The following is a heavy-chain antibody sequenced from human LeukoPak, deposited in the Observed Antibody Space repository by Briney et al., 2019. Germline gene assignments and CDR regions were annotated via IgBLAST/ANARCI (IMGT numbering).Heavy chain of an antibody. Sequence: SETLSLTCTVSGASISGFYWSWIRQSPGKRLEWIWYIYTTGSTIYTPSLKSRVTMSIDKSKKEFSLRLSSVTAADTAVYYCARQGSGYYTDFYFDSWGQGARVTVSS. CDR3: ARQGSGYYTDFYFDS. V-gene: IGHV4-4*09. CDR2: IYTTGST. CDR1: GASISGFY. D-gene: IGHD3-3*01. J-gene: IGHJ4*02.